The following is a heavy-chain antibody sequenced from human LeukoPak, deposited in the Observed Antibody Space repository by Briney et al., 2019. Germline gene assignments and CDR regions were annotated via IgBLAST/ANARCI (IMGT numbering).Heavy chain of an antibody. CDR2: VSDSGTGT. CDR1: GFTFKTYA. D-gene: IGHD6-19*01. V-gene: IGHV3-23*01. Sequence: GGSLRLSCAASGFTFKTYAMTWVRQAPGKELEWVSTVSDSGTGTYYAESVKDRFTISRDNSKNTLYLQMNGLRAEDTALYYCAGGDRNGWYFDYWGQGILVTVSS. J-gene: IGHJ4*02. CDR3: AGGDRNGWYFDY.